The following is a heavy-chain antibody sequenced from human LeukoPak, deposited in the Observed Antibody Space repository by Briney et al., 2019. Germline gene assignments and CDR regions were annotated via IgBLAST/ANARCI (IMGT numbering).Heavy chain of an antibody. J-gene: IGHJ5*02. CDR3: ARHPTGYPNWFDP. D-gene: IGHD3-9*01. CDR2: IHYRGTT. V-gene: IGHV4-39*01. CDR1: GFTFSSYW. Sequence: GSLRLSCAASGFTFSSYWMSWIRQPPGKGLEWIGAIHYRGTTYYNPSLKSRVTISVDTSKNQFSMKLNSLTAADTAVYYCARHPTGYPNWFDPWGQGTLVTVSS.